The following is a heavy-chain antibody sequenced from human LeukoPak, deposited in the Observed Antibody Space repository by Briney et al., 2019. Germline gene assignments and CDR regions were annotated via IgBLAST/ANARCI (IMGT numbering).Heavy chain of an antibody. Sequence: GGSLRLPCVASGFTVSNKYMTWVRQAPGKGLEWVSIIYSGGTTYYAASVKDRFTISRDNSKNTVYLQMNSLRADDTAVYYCASQSGYCTGASCFPDYWGQGALVTLSS. CDR3: ASQSGYCTGASCFPDY. J-gene: IGHJ4*02. CDR1: GFTVSNKY. V-gene: IGHV3-66*04. D-gene: IGHD2-15*01. CDR2: IYSGGTT.